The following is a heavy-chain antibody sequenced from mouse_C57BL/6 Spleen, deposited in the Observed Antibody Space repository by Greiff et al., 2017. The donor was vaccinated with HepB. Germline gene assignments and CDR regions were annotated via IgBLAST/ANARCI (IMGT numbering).Heavy chain of an antibody. CDR2: IDLSDSYT. CDR1: GYTFTSYW. Sequence: QVQLQQPGAELVKPGASVKLSCKASGYTFTSYWMQWVKQRPGQGLEWIGEIDLSDSYTNYNQKFKGKGTLTVDTASSTAYMQLSSLTSEDSAVYYCARGLRAWFAYWGQGTLVTVSA. CDR3: ARGLRAWFAY. V-gene: IGHV1-50*01. D-gene: IGHD2-4*01. J-gene: IGHJ3*01.